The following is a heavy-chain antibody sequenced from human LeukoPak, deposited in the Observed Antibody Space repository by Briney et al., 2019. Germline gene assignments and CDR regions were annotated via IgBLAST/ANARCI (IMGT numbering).Heavy chain of an antibody. V-gene: IGHV3-33*08. J-gene: IGHJ3*02. CDR1: GFTFSRYA. Sequence: PGGSLRLSCAASGFTFSRYAMNWVRQAPGKGLEWVAVIWYDGSNKYYADSVKGRFTISRDNSKNTLYLQMNSLRAEDTAMYYCARGFSSGWYGGDAFDIWDQGTMVTVSS. CDR2: IWYDGSNK. CDR3: ARGFSSGWYGGDAFDI. D-gene: IGHD6-19*01.